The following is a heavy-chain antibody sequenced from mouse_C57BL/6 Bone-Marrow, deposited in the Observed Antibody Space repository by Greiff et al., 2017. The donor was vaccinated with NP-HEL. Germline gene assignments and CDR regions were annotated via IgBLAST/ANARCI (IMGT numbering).Heavy chain of an antibody. D-gene: IGHD2-1*01. CDR2: IFPGRGST. CDR3: ARKRGLPRDFDY. CDR1: GDTFNDYY. Sequence: QVQLQQSGPELVKPGASVKISSKAAGDTFNDYYINWVKQRPGQGLEWIGLIFPGRGSTCYNEKLKGKATHTVDKSYSTAYMLISSLTSEDSAVCFCARKRGLPRDFDYWGYGPTLTVSS. J-gene: IGHJ2*01. V-gene: IGHV1-75*01.